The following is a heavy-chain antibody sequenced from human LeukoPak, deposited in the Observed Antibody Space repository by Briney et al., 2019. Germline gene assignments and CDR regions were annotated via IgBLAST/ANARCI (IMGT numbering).Heavy chain of an antibody. D-gene: IGHD6-13*01. Sequence: PSETLSLTCAVYGGSFSGYYWSWIRQPPGKGLEWIGEINHSGSTNYNSSLKSRVTISVDTSKNQFSLKLSSVTAADTAVYYCARCRSILLGYSSSWYQAFYFDYWGQGTLVTVSS. V-gene: IGHV4-34*01. CDR1: GGSFSGYY. J-gene: IGHJ4*02. CDR3: ARCRSILLGYSSSWYQAFYFDY. CDR2: INHSGST.